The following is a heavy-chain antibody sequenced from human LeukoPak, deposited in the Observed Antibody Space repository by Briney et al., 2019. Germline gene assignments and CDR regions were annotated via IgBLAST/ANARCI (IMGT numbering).Heavy chain of an antibody. D-gene: IGHD3-10*01. CDR3: AKEGVPYGSGRCYYFDS. Sequence: GGSLRLSCAASGFTFSRYGMHWVRQAPGKGLEWVAFIRYDGNNKYYADSVRGRFTISRDNSKSTLSLQMNSPRAEDTALYYCAKEGVPYGSGRCYYFDSWGQGTLVTVSS. CDR2: IRYDGNNK. CDR1: GFTFSRYG. V-gene: IGHV3-30*02. J-gene: IGHJ4*02.